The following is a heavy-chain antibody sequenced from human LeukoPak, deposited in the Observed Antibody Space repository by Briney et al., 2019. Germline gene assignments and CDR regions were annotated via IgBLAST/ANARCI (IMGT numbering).Heavy chain of an antibody. CDR3: AKSRSNYDFWSAFDY. J-gene: IGHJ4*02. CDR2: VRYDGSNK. Sequence: QPGGSLRLSCVASGFPFNTYFMHWVRQAPGKGLEWVASVRYDGSNKYYADSVRGRLSISRDNSKETLYLQMNSLRTGDTAVYYCAKSRSNYDFWSAFDYWGQGALVTVSS. CDR1: GFPFNTYF. V-gene: IGHV3-30*02. D-gene: IGHD3-3*01.